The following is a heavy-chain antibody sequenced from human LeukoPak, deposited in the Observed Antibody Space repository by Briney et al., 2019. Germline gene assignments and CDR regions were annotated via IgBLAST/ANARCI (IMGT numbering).Heavy chain of an antibody. CDR3: AREADY. V-gene: IGHV4-4*09. J-gene: IGHJ4*02. Sequence: SETLSLTCTVSGSSISSYYWSWIRQPPGKGLEWIGYIYTSGSTNYNPSLKSRVTISVDTSKNQFSLKLSSVTAADTAVYYCAREADYWGQGTLVTVSS. CDR1: GSSISSYY. CDR2: IYTSGST.